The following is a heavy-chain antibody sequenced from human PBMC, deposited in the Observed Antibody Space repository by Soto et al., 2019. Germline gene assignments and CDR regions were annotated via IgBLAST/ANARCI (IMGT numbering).Heavy chain of an antibody. D-gene: IGHD2-2*01. CDR1: GYSFTSYW. Sequence: HGESLKISCKGSGYSFTSYWIGWVRQMPGKGLEWMGIIYPGDSDTRYSPSFQGQVTISADKSISTAYLQWSSLKASDTAMYYCARTAAPIVGWFDPWGQGTLVTVSS. V-gene: IGHV5-51*01. CDR3: ARTAAPIVGWFDP. J-gene: IGHJ5*02. CDR2: IYPGDSDT.